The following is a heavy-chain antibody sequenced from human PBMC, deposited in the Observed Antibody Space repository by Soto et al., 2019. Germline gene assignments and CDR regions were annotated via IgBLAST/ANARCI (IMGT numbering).Heavy chain of an antibody. CDR1: GGSISSGDYY. D-gene: IGHD5-12*01. CDR2: IYYSGST. V-gene: IGHV4-30-4*01. Sequence: QVQLQESGPGLVKPSQTLSLTCTVSGGSISSGDYYWSWIRQPPGKGLEWIGYIYYSGSTYYNPSLNSRVTRSVDTSTNQFSLKLSAVTAADTAVYYCARLRRGYEYYFDYWGQGTLVTVSS. J-gene: IGHJ4*02. CDR3: ARLRRGYEYYFDY.